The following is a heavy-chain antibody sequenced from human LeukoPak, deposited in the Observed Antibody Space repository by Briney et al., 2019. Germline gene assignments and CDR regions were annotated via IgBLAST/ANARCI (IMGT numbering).Heavy chain of an antibody. CDR1: GYTFTGYY. CDR2: INPNSGGT. CDR3: ARDYGLTSGSLDY. J-gene: IGHJ4*02. V-gene: IGHV1-2*04. Sequence: GASVKVSCKASGYTFTGYYMHWVRQAPGQGLEWMGWINPNSGGTNYAQKFQGWVTMTRDTSISTAYMELSRLRSDDTAVYYCARDYGLTSGSLDYWGQGTLVTVSS. D-gene: IGHD1-26*01.